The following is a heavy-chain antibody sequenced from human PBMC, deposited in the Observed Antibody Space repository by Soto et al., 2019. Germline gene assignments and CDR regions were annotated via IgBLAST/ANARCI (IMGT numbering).Heavy chain of an antibody. V-gene: IGHV1-3*01. J-gene: IGHJ6*02. D-gene: IGHD3-3*01. CDR3: ARFGVAPAEYYYYYGMDV. Sequence: ASVKVSCKASGYTFTSYAMHWVRQAPGQRLEWMGWINAGNGNTKYSQKFQGRVTITRDTSASTAYMELSSLRSEDTAVYYCARFGVAPAEYYYYYGMDVWGQGTTVTVSS. CDR1: GYTFTSYA. CDR2: INAGNGNT.